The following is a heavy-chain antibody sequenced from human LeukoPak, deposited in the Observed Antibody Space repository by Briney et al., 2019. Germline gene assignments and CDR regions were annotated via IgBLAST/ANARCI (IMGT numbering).Heavy chain of an antibody. Sequence: GGSLRLSCTASGFTFSSYAMSWVRQAPGKGLEWVSVIYSSGGTFYSDSVKGRFTISRDCSKNTLYLQMNSLRADDTAVYYCARDSNGPAFWGQGTVVTVSS. CDR1: GFTFSSYA. D-gene: IGHD6-19*01. CDR2: IYSSGGT. J-gene: IGHJ4*02. CDR3: ARDSNGPAF. V-gene: IGHV3-53*01.